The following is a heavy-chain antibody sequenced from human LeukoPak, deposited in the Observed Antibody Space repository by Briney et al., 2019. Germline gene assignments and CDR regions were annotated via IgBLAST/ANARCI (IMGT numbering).Heavy chain of an antibody. CDR3: ARDDLSANPDY. D-gene: IGHD4/OR15-4a*01. J-gene: IGHJ4*02. CDR2: ISSSGSTI. CDR1: LFTFSDYY. Sequence: GGSLRLSCAASLFTFSDYYMSWLRQAPGKGLEWVSYISSSGSTIYYADSVKGRFTISRDNAKNSLYLQMNSLRAEDTAVYYCARDDLSANPDYWGQGTLVTVPS. V-gene: IGHV3-11*04.